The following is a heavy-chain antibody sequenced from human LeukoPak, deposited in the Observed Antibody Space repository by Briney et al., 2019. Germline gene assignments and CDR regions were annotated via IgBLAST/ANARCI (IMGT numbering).Heavy chain of an antibody. D-gene: IGHD1-26*01. CDR1: GGSTSGFH. J-gene: IGHJ4*02. V-gene: IGHV4-59*08. CDR3: ARHLSGGYSRGIDY. Sequence: PSETLSLTCNVSGGSTSGFHWSWIRQPPGKGLEWIGYISYNGYPNHNPSLKSRVTMSLDTSRSQFSLKLNSVTAADTALYYCARHLSGGYSRGIDYWGQGTLVTVST. CDR2: ISYNGYP.